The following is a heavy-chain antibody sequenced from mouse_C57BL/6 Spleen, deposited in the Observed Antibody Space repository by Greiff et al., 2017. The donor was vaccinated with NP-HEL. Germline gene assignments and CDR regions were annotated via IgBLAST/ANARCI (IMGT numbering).Heavy chain of an antibody. D-gene: IGHD2-3*01. CDR3: ARWLLQGMDY. CDR2: IDPSARVT. J-gene: IGHJ4*01. V-gene: IGHV1-69*01. CDR1: CSTVPIAS. Sequence: QVQLQQPGAELVMPLVVGKLGGKVVCSTVPIASRHFSPPVPLQVLEFILEIDPSARVTNYNQKFKGKSTLTVDKSSSTAYMQLSSLTSEDSAVYYCARWLLQGMDYWGQGTSVTVSS.